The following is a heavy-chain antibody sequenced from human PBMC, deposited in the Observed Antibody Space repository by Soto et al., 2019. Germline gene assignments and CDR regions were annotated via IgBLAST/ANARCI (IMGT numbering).Heavy chain of an antibody. CDR2: IYHSGST. CDR3: ARGIGYSYGLWWFDP. Sequence: QLQLQESGSGLVKPSQTLSLTCAVSGGSISSGGYSWSWIRQPPGKGLEWIGYIYHSGSTYYNPSLKSRVTISVDRSKNQFSLKLSSVTAADTAVYYCARGIGYSYGLWWFDPWGQGTLVTVSS. J-gene: IGHJ5*02. CDR1: GGSISSGGYS. V-gene: IGHV4-30-2*01. D-gene: IGHD5-18*01.